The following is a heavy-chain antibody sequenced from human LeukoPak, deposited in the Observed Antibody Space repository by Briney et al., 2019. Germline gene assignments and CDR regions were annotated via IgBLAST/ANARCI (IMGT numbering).Heavy chain of an antibody. CDR1: GFTFSSYG. CDR2: IRYDGSNK. V-gene: IGHV3-30*02. D-gene: IGHD1-1*01. Sequence: GGSLRLSCAASGFTFSSYGMHWVRQAPGKGLEWVAFIRYDGSNKYYADSVKGRFTISRDNSKNTLYLQMNSLRAEDTAVYYCARTYNDYYYYYGMDVWGQGTTVTVSS. CDR3: ARTYNDYYYYYGMDV. J-gene: IGHJ6*02.